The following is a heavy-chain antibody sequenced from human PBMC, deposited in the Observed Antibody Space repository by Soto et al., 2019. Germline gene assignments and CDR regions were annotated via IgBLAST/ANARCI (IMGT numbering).Heavy chain of an antibody. V-gene: IGHV3-23*01. J-gene: IGHJ3*02. CDR2: ISWNSGST. CDR3: AKDRSTSRYGRCAFDI. CDR1: GFDVSSNY. Sequence: GGSLRLSCAVSGFDVSSNYMSWVRQAPGKGLEWVSGISWNSGSTYYADSVKGRFTISRDNSKNTLYLQMNSLRAEDTAVYYCAKDRSTSRYGRCAFDIWGQGTMVTVSS. D-gene: IGHD2-2*01.